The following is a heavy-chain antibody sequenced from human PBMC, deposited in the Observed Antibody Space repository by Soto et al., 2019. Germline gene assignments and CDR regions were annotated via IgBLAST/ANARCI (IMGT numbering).Heavy chain of an antibody. CDR1: GYTFTSYG. CDR3: ASWGGIASPAYDGSLAPYDY. V-gene: IGHV1-18*01. J-gene: IGHJ4*02. Sequence: ASVKVSCKASGYTFTSYGISWVRQAPGQGLEWMGWINAGNGNTKYSQKFQGRFTISRDNSKNTLFLQVNSLSEEDTAVYYCASWGGIASPAYDGSLAPYDYWGQGTLVTVSS. CDR2: INAGNGNT. D-gene: IGHD6-13*01.